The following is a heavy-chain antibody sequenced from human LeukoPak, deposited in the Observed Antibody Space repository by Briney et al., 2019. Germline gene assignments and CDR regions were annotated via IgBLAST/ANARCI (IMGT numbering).Heavy chain of an antibody. CDR2: ISYDGSNK. CDR3: AKVKGPPIGYYYGSGSLSPFDY. V-gene: IGHV3-30*18. Sequence: PGGSLRLSCAASGFTFSSYGMHWVRQAPGKGLEWVAVISYDGSNKYYADSVKGRFTISRDNSKNTLYLQMNSLRAEDTAVYYCAKVKGPPIGYYYGSGSLSPFDYWGQGTLVTVSS. CDR1: GFTFSSYG. J-gene: IGHJ4*02. D-gene: IGHD3-10*01.